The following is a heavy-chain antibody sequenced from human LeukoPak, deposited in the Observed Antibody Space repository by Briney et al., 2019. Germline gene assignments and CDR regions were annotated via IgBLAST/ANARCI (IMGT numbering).Heavy chain of an antibody. CDR2: IYYSGST. Sequence: SETLSLTCTVSGGSISSGDYYWSWIRQPPGKGLEWIGYIYYSGSTYYNPSLKSRVTISVDTSKNQFSLKLSSVTAADTAVYYCARGVQFDFWSGPDFDYWGQGTLVTVSS. CDR3: ARGVQFDFWSGPDFDY. CDR1: GGSISSGDYY. J-gene: IGHJ4*02. D-gene: IGHD3-3*01. V-gene: IGHV4-30-4*08.